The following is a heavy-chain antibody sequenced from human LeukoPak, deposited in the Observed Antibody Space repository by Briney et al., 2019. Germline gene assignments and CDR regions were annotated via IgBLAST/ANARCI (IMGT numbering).Heavy chain of an antibody. V-gene: IGHV3-21*01. CDR3: AGLGITMIGGV. CDR1: GFTFSSYS. Sequence: GGSLRLSCAASGFTFSSYSMNWVRQAPGKGLEWVSSISSSSSYINYADSVKGRFTISRDNAKNSLYLQMNSLRAEDTAVYYCAGLGITMIGGVWGKGTTVTISS. CDR2: ISSSSSYI. D-gene: IGHD3-10*02. J-gene: IGHJ6*04.